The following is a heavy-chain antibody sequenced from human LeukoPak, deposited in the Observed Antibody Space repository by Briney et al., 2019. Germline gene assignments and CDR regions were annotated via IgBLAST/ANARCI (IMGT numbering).Heavy chain of an antibody. D-gene: IGHD3-9*01. V-gene: IGHV3-15*01. CDR2: IKSKNSGGTT. Sequence: PGESLRLSCAASGFTFSEAWMSWVRQAPGKGLEWVGRIKSKNSGGTTDYAAPVQGRFTISRDDSKNTLYLQMNSLKTEDTAVYYCTDLGVHWLGYWGQGTLVTVS. J-gene: IGHJ4*02. CDR1: GFTFSEAW. CDR3: TDLGVHWLGY.